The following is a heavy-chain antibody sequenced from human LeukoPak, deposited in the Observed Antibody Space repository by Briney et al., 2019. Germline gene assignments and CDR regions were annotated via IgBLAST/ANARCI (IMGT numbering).Heavy chain of an antibody. CDR1: RFTFSSYW. CDR3: ARGRCCSGGICYFDY. V-gene: IGHV3-7*04. Sequence: PGGSLRLSCAASRFTFSSYWMSWVRRAPGKGLEWVANIRQDGSETYFVDSVKGRFTISRDNANNSLYMQMNSLRAEDTAVYYCARGRCCSGGICYFDYWGQGTLVTVSS. D-gene: IGHD2-15*01. CDR2: IRQDGSET. J-gene: IGHJ4*02.